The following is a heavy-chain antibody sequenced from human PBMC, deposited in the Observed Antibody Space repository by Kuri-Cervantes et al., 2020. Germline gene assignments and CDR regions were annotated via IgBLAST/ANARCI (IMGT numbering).Heavy chain of an antibody. V-gene: IGHV3-48*04. Sequence: GGSLRLSCAASGFTFSSYSMNWVRQAPGKGLEWVSYISSSGSTIYYADSVKGRFTISRDNAKNSLYLQMNSLRAEDTAVYYCARDQRGVVVAATPIDYRGQGTLVTVSS. CDR1: GFTFSSYS. D-gene: IGHD2-15*01. J-gene: IGHJ4*02. CDR2: ISSSGSTI. CDR3: ARDQRGVVVAATPIDY.